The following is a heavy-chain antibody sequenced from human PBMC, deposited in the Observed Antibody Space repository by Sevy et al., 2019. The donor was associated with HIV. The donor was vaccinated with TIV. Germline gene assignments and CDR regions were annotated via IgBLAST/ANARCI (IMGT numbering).Heavy chain of an antibody. CDR3: AKRGGGHYDPDEIAYYFYYYNMDV. Sequence: GVSLRLSCAVSGFSFDSYGMTWVRQAPGKGLEWVSAISGSGTRTYYADSVKGRFIISRDNSKNTLDLQMNSLRAEDTAIYYCAKRGGGHYDPDEIAYYFYYYNMDVWGKGTTVTVSS. CDR2: ISGSGTRT. J-gene: IGHJ6*03. D-gene: IGHD3-22*01. V-gene: IGHV3-23*01. CDR1: GFSFDSYG.